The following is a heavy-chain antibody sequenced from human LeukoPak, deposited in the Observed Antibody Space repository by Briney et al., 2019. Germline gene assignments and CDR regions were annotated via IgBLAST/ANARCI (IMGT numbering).Heavy chain of an antibody. Sequence: ASVKVSCKASGYTFTGYYMHWVRQAPGQGLEWMGWINPNSGGTNYAQKFQGRVTMTRDTSISTAYMELSRLGSDDTAVYYCAYDSSGYDYYFDYWGQGTLVTVSS. J-gene: IGHJ4*02. D-gene: IGHD3-22*01. V-gene: IGHV1-2*02. CDR2: INPNSGGT. CDR3: AYDSSGYDYYFDY. CDR1: GYTFTGYY.